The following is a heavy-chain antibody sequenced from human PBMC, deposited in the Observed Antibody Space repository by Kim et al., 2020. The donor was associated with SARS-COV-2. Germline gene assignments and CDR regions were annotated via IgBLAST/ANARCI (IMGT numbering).Heavy chain of an antibody. Sequence: SETLSLTCTVSGGSISSSSYYWGWIGQPPGKGLEWIGSIYYSGRTYYNPFLKSRVTISVDTSKNQFSLKLSSVTAADTVVYYCARHGGGYCSSTSCYGDYWGQGTLVTVSS. D-gene: IGHD2-2*01. V-gene: IGHV4-39*01. CDR1: GGSISSSSYY. CDR2: IYYSGRT. CDR3: ARHGGGYCSSTSCYGDY. J-gene: IGHJ4*02.